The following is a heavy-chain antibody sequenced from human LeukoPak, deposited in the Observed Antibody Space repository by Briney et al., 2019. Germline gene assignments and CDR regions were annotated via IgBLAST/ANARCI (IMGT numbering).Heavy chain of an antibody. Sequence: PGGSLRLSCAASGFPFTTYWMSWVRQAPGKGLEWVANIKQDGSDKYYVDSVKGRFTISRDNAKNSLYLQMNSLRAEDTAVYYCARDPRQWLAPFDYWGQGTLVTVSS. CDR2: IKQDGSDK. CDR1: GFPFTTYW. J-gene: IGHJ4*02. V-gene: IGHV3-7*01. CDR3: ARDPRQWLAPFDY. D-gene: IGHD6-19*01.